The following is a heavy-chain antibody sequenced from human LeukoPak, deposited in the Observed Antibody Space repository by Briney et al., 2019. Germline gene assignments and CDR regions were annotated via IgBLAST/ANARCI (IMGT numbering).Heavy chain of an antibody. CDR3: ARDPERYYDSSGYYH. CDR1: GFTFSSYA. V-gene: IGHV3-30-3*01. D-gene: IGHD3-22*01. Sequence: QAGGSLRLSCAASGFTFSSYAMHWVRQAPGKGLEWVAVISYDGSKKYYADSVKGRFTISRDNSKNTLYLQMNSLRAEDTAVYYCARDPERYYDSSGYYHWGQGTLVTVSS. CDR2: ISYDGSKK. J-gene: IGHJ5*02.